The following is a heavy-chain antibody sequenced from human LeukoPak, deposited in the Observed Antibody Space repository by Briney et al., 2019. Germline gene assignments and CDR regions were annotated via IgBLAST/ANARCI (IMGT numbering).Heavy chain of an antibody. CDR3: ARLRPYSSYNT. Sequence: SETLSLTCTVSGGSINSSADYWAWIRQPPGKGLEWIGNIYYSGSTYYNPSLKSRVTISVDTSKSQFSLKLSSVTAADTALYYCARLRPYSSYNTWGQGTLVTVFS. D-gene: IGHD4-11*01. CDR2: IYYSGST. CDR1: GGSINSSADY. J-gene: IGHJ5*02. V-gene: IGHV4-39*01.